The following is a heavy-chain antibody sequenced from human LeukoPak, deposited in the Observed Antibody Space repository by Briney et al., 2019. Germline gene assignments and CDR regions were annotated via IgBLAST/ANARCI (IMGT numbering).Heavy chain of an antibody. J-gene: IGHJ3*02. CDR2: IKSDRPKS. CDR1: GFIFSTSW. V-gene: IGHV3-74*01. D-gene: IGHD4-17*01. CDR3: ARARSDYLVDALDI. Sequence: GGSLTLSCAASGFIFSTSWMHWVRQAPGKGLVWVSRIKSDRPKSFYTDSVTSRFTISRDNVRNTLFLQMESLRVDETAVYFCARARSDYLVDALDIWGRGRLVTV.